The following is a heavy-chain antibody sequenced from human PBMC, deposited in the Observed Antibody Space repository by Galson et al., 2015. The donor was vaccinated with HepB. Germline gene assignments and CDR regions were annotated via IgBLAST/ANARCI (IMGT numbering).Heavy chain of an antibody. D-gene: IGHD2-8*02. CDR1: GGTFSSYA. V-gene: IGHV1-69*13. CDR3: ARWDCTGGVCRNYWYFDL. CDR2: IIPIFGTA. J-gene: IGHJ2*01. Sequence: SVKVSCKASGGTFSSYAISWVRQAPGQGLEWMGGIIPIFGTANYAQKFQGRVTITADESTGTAYMELSSLRSEDTAVYYCARWDCTGGVCRNYWYFDLWGRGTLVTVSS.